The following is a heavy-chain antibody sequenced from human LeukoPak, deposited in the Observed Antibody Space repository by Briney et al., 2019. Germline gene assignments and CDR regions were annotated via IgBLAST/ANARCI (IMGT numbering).Heavy chain of an antibody. V-gene: IGHV1-2*02. Sequence: ASVKVSCKASGYTFTGYYMHWVRQAPGQGLEWMGWINPNSGGTNYAQKFQGRVTMTRDTSISTAYMELSRLRSDDTAVYYCARGAGYYDFWSGYQEDYWGQGTLVTVSS. CDR2: INPNSGGT. CDR1: GYTFTGYY. CDR3: ARGAGYYDFWSGYQEDY. J-gene: IGHJ4*02. D-gene: IGHD3-3*01.